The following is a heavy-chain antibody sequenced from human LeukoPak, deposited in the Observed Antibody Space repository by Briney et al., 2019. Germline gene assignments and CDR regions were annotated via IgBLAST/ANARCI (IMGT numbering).Heavy chain of an antibody. CDR3: ARDREGESYPSNPDLDY. Sequence: GESLKISCKGSGYTFTSYYMHWVRQAPGQGLEWMGIINPSGGSTSYAQKFQGRVTMTRDTSTSTVYMELSSLRSEDTAVYYCARDREGESYPSNPDLDYWGQGTLVTVSS. CDR2: INPSGGST. D-gene: IGHD3-10*01. CDR1: GYTFTSYY. J-gene: IGHJ4*02. V-gene: IGHV1-46*01.